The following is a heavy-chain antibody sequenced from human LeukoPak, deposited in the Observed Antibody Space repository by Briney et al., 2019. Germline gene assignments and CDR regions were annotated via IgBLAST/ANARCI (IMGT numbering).Heavy chain of an antibody. J-gene: IGHJ4*02. CDR1: GFTFSSYS. D-gene: IGHD3-10*01. CDR2: ISSSSSYI. CDR3: ARDAGYYYGSGSYYSDY. Sequence: GGSLRLSCAASGFTFSSYSMNWVRQAPGKGLEWVSSISSSSSYIYYADSVKGRITISRDNAKNSLYLQMNSLRAEDTAVYYCARDAGYYYGSGSYYSDYWGQGTLVTVSS. V-gene: IGHV3-21*01.